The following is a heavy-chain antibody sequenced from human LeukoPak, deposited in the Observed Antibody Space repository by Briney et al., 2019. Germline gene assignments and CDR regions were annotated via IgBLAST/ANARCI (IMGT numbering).Heavy chain of an antibody. CDR3: ARATKQGYCSGGSCYPQVFDY. V-gene: IGHV1-2*02. J-gene: IGHJ4*02. Sequence: ASVKVSCKASGYTFTGYYMHWVRQAPGQGRECMGWINPNIVGTNYAQKFQGRVTMTRDTSISTAYIELSRLRSDDTAVYYCARATKQGYCSGGSCYPQVFDYWGQGTLVTVSS. CDR1: GYTFTGYY. D-gene: IGHD2-15*01. CDR2: INPNIVGT.